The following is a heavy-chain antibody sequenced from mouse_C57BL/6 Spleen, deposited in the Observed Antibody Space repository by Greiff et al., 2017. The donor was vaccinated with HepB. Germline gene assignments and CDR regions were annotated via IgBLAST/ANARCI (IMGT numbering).Heavy chain of an antibody. CDR1: GFTFSDYY. V-gene: IGHV5-16*01. J-gene: IGHJ1*03. CDR3: ERVYGSSYWYFDV. D-gene: IGHD1-1*01. Sequence: EVKLVESEGGLVQPGSSMKLSCTASGFTFSDYYMAWVRQVPEKGLEWVANINYDGSSTYYLDSLKSRFIIARDNAKNILYLQMSSLKSEDTATYYCERVYGSSYWYFDVWGTGTTVTVSS. CDR2: INYDGSST.